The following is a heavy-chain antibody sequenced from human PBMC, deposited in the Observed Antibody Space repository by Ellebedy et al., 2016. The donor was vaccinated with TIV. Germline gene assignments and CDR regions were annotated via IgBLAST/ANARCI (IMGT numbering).Heavy chain of an antibody. CDR3: ARDQVVRGVTHFDY. J-gene: IGHJ4*02. V-gene: IGHV1-8*01. Sequence: ASVKVSXKASGYTFTSYDINWVRQATGQGLEWMGWMNPNSGNTGYAQKFQGRVTMTRNTSISTAYMELSSLRSEDTAVYYCARDQVVRGVTHFDYWGQGTLVTVSS. CDR2: MNPNSGNT. CDR1: GYTFTSYD. D-gene: IGHD3-10*01.